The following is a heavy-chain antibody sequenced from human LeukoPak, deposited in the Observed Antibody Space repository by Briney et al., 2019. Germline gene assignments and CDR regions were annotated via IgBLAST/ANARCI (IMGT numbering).Heavy chain of an antibody. CDR3: ARGEYQLPLDY. V-gene: IGHV1-8*03. Sequence: ASVTVSCKASGYTFTSYAMNWVRQAPGQGLEWMGWMNPNSGNTGYAQKFQGRVTITRNTSISTAYMELSSLRSEDTAVYYCARGEYQLPLDYWGQGTLVTVSS. CDR1: GYTFTSYA. J-gene: IGHJ4*02. CDR2: MNPNSGNT. D-gene: IGHD2-2*01.